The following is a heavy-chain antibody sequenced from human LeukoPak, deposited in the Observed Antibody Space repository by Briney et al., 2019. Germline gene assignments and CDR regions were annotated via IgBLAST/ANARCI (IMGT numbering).Heavy chain of an antibody. J-gene: IGHJ6*03. D-gene: IGHD6-19*01. Sequence: GGSLRLSCAASGFTFSDHYMDWVRQAPGKGLEWVANIKQDGSEKYYVDSVKGRFTISRDNAKNSLYLQMNSLRAEDTAVYYCARVGQWLAGYVYYYYYYYMDVWGKGTTVTVSS. V-gene: IGHV3-7*01. CDR3: ARVGQWLAGYVYYYYYYYMDV. CDR1: GFTFSDHY. CDR2: IKQDGSEK.